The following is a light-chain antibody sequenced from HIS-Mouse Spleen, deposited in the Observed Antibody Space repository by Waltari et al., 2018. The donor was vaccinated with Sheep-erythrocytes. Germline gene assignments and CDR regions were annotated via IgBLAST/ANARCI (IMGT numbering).Light chain of an antibody. CDR3: SSYTSSSTLV. CDR2: EVS. V-gene: IGLV2-14*01. Sequence: QSALTQPASVPRSPGPSITLSFTGTSHHVRGYTYVSWYQQHPGKAPKLMIYEVSNRPSGVSNRFSGSKSGNTASLTISGLQAEDEADYYCSSYTSSSTLVFGGGTKLTVL. J-gene: IGLJ3*02. CDR1: SHHVRGYTY.